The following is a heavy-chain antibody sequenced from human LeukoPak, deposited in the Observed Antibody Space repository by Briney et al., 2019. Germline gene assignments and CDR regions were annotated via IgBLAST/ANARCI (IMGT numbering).Heavy chain of an antibody. CDR3: ARIGNSSPAGYFDY. CDR1: GGFISSYY. V-gene: IGHV4-4*09. CDR2: IYTSGST. J-gene: IGHJ4*02. D-gene: IGHD6-13*01. Sequence: SETLSLTCTVSGGFISSYYWSWLRQPPGKGLEWIGYIYTSGSTNYNPSLKSRVTISVDTSKNQFSLKLSSVTAADTAVYYCARIGNSSPAGYFDYWGQGTLVTVSS.